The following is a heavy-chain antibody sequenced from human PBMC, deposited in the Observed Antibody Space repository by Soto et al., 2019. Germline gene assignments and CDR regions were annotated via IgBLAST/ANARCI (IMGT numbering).Heavy chain of an antibody. J-gene: IGHJ4*02. CDR2: IHHSGST. V-gene: IGHV4-38-2*02. CDR1: HDSVSSGYY. CDR3: AKDVGQTAMAH. Sequence: SQTLSLTCAVSHDSVSSGYYWAWIRQPPGKGLEWIWSIHHSGSTYYNPSLKSRVTILVDSSKNQFSLKVRSVTAADTAVYYCAKDVGQTAMAHWGQGTQVTVSS. D-gene: IGHD5-18*01.